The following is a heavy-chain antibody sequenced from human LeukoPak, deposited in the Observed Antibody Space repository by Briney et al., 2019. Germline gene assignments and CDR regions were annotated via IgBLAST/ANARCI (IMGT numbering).Heavy chain of an antibody. Sequence: PSETLSLTCGVSGGSISTTNWWTWVRQPPGKGLEWIGSIYYSGSTYYNPSLKSRVTISVDTSKNQFSLKLSSVTAADTAVYYCASNKYSRDAFDIWGQGTMVTVSS. CDR1: GGSISTTNW. D-gene: IGHD6-6*01. V-gene: IGHV4-39*01. CDR2: IYYSGST. CDR3: ASNKYSRDAFDI. J-gene: IGHJ3*02.